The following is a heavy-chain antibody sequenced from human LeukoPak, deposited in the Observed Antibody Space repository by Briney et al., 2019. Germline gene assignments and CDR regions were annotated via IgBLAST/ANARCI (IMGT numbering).Heavy chain of an antibody. CDR2: ISWNSGSI. D-gene: IGHD6-19*01. CDR3: AKDKSGGWDGVDY. V-gene: IGHV3-9*01. CDR1: GFTFNDYA. J-gene: IGHJ4*02. Sequence: GRSLRLSCAASGFTFNDYAMHWVRHAPGEGLEWVSGISWNSGSIGYADTVKGRFTISRDNAKNSLYLQMNSLRAEDTALYYCAKDKSGGWDGVDYWGQGTLVTVSS.